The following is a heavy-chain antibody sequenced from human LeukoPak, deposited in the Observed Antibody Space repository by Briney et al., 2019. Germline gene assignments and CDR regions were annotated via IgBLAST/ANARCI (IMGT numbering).Heavy chain of an antibody. CDR3: AKDGLANIAAAGYFQH. CDR1: GFTFSSYA. V-gene: IGHV3-23*01. J-gene: IGHJ1*01. Sequence: GGSLRLSCAASGFTFSSYAMSWVRQAPGKGLEWVSAMSGSGGSTYYADSVKGRFTISRDNSKNTLYLQMNSLRAEDTAVYYCAKDGLANIAAAGYFQHWGQGTLVTVSS. D-gene: IGHD6-13*01. CDR2: MSGSGGST.